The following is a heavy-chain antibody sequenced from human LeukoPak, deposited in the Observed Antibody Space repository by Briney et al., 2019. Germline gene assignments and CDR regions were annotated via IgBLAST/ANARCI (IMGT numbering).Heavy chain of an antibody. J-gene: IGHJ4*02. Sequence: GGSLRLSCAGSGFTFSHYGIYWVRQAPGKGLEGVAAIWYDGSKQLYRDAVKGRFTISRDDSKNTVFLQMNSLRAEDTAVYFCARDLSYGSGEFWGQGTLVTVSS. CDR2: IWYDGSKQ. D-gene: IGHD3-10*01. CDR3: ARDLSYGSGEF. CDR1: GFTFSHYG. V-gene: IGHV3-33*01.